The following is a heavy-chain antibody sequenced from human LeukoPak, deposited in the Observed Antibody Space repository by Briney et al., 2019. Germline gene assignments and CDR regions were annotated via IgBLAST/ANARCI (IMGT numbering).Heavy chain of an antibody. Sequence: PGGSLRLSCAASGFTFSSYAMSWVRQAPGKGLEWVSAISGRGASTYYADSVKGRFTISRDNSKNTLYLQMNSLKTEATAVYYCAKKAKGIAVAGPDAFDIWGQGIMVTV. D-gene: IGHD6-19*01. CDR1: GFTFSSYA. J-gene: IGHJ3*02. V-gene: IGHV3-23*01. CDR3: AKKAKGIAVAGPDAFDI. CDR2: ISGRGAST.